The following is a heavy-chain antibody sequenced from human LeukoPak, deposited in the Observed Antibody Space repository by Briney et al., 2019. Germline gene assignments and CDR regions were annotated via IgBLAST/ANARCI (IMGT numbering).Heavy chain of an antibody. J-gene: IGHJ4*02. CDR2: ISGSGGGT. Sequence: GGSLRLSCAASGFTFSSIAMSWVRQAPDKGLEWVSTISGSGGGTYYADSVKGRFTISRDDSKNTLYLQMNSLRADNTAVYYCAKDLGRYRNNFFDYWGQGNLVTVSS. V-gene: IGHV3-23*01. D-gene: IGHD1-26*01. CDR1: GFTFSSIA. CDR3: AKDLGRYRNNFFDY.